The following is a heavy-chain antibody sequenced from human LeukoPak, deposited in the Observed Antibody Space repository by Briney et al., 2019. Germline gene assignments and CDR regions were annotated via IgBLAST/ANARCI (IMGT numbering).Heavy chain of an antibody. D-gene: IGHD2-21*02. V-gene: IGHV3-30-3*01. CDR1: RFTFSRFA. Sequence: GRSLRLSCAAPRFTFSRFAMHCVRQAPGKGLECVAVISFDGGHIYYSDSLKGRFTISRDNSKNTLYLQMNSLRPEDTAVYYCGIVAASVTFFDYWGQGTLVTVSS. CDR3: GIVAASVTFFDY. J-gene: IGHJ4*02. CDR2: ISFDGGHI.